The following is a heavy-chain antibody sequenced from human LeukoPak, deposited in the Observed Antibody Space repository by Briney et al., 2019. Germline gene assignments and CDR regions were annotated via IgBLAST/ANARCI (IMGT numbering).Heavy chain of an antibody. Sequence: SETLSLTCTVSGGSISSYYWSWIRQPPGKGLEWIGYIYYSGSTNYNPSLKSRVTISVDTSKNQFSLKLSSVTAADTAVYYCARVVRRSSWIPFDYWGQGTLVTVSS. D-gene: IGHD6-13*01. V-gene: IGHV4-59*01. J-gene: IGHJ4*02. CDR2: IYYSGST. CDR3: ARVVRRSSWIPFDY. CDR1: GGSISSYY.